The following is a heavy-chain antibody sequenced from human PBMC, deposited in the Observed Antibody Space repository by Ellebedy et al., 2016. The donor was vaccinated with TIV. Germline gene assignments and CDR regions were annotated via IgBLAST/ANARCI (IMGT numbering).Heavy chain of an antibody. CDR1: GFTFSNAW. J-gene: IGHJ4*02. CDR3: TLMVFAIGGLDY. CDR2: IKSKTDGGTT. D-gene: IGHD2-8*01. V-gene: IGHV3-15*07. Sequence: PSETLSLTCAASGFTFSNAWMNWVRQAPGKGLEWVGRIKSKTDGGTTDYAAPVKGRFTISRDDSKNTLYLQRNSLKTEDTAVYYCTLMVFAIGGLDYWGQGTLVTVSS.